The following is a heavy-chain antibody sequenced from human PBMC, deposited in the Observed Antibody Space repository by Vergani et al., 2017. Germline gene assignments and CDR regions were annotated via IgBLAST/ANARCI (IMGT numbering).Heavy chain of an antibody. CDR2: IWYDGSNK. CDR3: AKDGRENSDYGYFDY. J-gene: IGHJ4*02. D-gene: IGHD4-17*01. Sequence: QVQLVESGGGVVQPGRSLRLSCAASGFRFSSCGMNWVRQAPGKGLEWVAVIWYDGSNKYYVDSVKGRFTISRDTSKKTLSLQMRSLRADDTAVYYCAKDGRENSDYGYFDYWGQGTLVTVSS. V-gene: IGHV3-33*06. CDR1: GFRFSSCG.